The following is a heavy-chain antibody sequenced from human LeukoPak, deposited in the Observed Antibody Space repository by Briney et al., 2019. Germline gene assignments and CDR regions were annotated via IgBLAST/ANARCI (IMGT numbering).Heavy chain of an antibody. CDR3: ARLIYDYGDYPPEPDAFDI. CDR2: IYYSGST. V-gene: IGHV4-39*07. CDR1: GGSISSSSYY. Sequence: KTSETLSLTCTVSGGSISSSSYYWGWIRQPPGKGLEWIGSIYYSGSTYYNPSLKSRVTISVHTSKNQFSLKLSSVTAADTAVYYCARLIYDYGDYPPEPDAFDIWGQGTMVTVSS. J-gene: IGHJ3*02. D-gene: IGHD4-17*01.